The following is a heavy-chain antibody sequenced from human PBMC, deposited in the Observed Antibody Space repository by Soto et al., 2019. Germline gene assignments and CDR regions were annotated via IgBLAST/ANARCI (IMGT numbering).Heavy chain of an antibody. D-gene: IGHD2-8*02. V-gene: IGHV4-59*01. Sequence: SETLSLTCTVSGGSISSYYWSWIRQPPGKGLEWIGYIYYSGSTNYNPSLKSRVTISVDTSKNQFSLKLSSVTAADTAVYYCARLPWAGYGGVFDPWGQGTLVTVSS. CDR2: IYYSGST. J-gene: IGHJ5*02. CDR3: ARLPWAGYGGVFDP. CDR1: GGSISSYY.